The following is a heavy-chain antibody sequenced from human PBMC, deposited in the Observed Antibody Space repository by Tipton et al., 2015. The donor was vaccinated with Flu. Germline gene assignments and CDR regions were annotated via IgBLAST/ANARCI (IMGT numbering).Heavy chain of an antibody. D-gene: IGHD6-19*01. V-gene: IGHV6-1*01. CDR2: AYYRSQWYN. CDR1: GDSVSSYSSA. Sequence: GLVKPSQTLSLTCAIPGDSVSSYSSAWNWIRQSPSRGLEWLGRAYYRSQWYNDYAVSVESRITINPDTSKNQFSLQLNSVTPEDTAVYYCARGRLVSTWCYFDFWGQGTLVTVSS. J-gene: IGHJ4*02. CDR3: ARGRLVSTWCYFDF.